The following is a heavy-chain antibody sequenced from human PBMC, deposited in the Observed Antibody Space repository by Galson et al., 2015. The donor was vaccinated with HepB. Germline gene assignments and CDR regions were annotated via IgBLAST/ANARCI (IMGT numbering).Heavy chain of an antibody. CDR1: EFAFGSYD. D-gene: IGHD2/OR15-2a*01. J-gene: IGHJ6*02. CDR2: ISNSGEST. V-gene: IGHV3-23*01. Sequence: SLRLSCAASEFAFGSYDMSWVRQASGKGLEWVSAISNSGESTFYADSVKGRFTISRDNSENTLYLLMNSLRVEDTAVYYCSKGRFYDTNYSPPPAYYYYGMNVWGQGTTVTVSS. CDR3: SKGRFYDTNYSPPPAYYYYGMNV.